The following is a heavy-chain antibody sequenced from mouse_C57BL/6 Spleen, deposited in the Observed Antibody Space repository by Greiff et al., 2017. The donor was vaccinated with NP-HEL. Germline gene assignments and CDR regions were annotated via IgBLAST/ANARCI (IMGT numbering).Heavy chain of an antibody. CDR3: ATPNYYGSSPFAY. V-gene: IGHV3-8*01. D-gene: IGHD1-1*01. CDR1: GYSITSDY. J-gene: IGHJ3*01. Sequence: EVKLVESGPGLAKPSQTLSLTCSVTGYSITSDYWNWIRKFPGNKLEYIGYISYSGSTYYNPSLKSRISITRDTSKNQYYLQWNSVTTEDTATYYCATPNYYGSSPFAYWGQGTLVTVSA. CDR2: ISYSGST.